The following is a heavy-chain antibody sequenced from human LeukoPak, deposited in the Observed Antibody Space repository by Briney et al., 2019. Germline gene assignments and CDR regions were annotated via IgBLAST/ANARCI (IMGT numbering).Heavy chain of an antibody. V-gene: IGHV3-23*01. J-gene: IGHJ6*03. CDR2: ISGSGGST. D-gene: IGHD2-2*02. Sequence: PGGSLRLSCAASGFTFSSYAMSWVRQAPGKGLEWVSAISGSGGSTYYADSVKGRFTISRDNSKNTLYLQMNSLRVEDTAVYYCAKGGVPAAIDYYYMDVWGKGTTVTVSS. CDR1: GFTFSSYA. CDR3: AKGGVPAAIDYYYMDV.